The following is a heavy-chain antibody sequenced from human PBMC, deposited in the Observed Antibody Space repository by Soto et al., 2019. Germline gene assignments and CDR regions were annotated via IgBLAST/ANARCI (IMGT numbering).Heavy chain of an antibody. CDR1: GGTFSSYA. D-gene: IGHD5-18*01. Sequence: QVQLVQSGAEVKKPGSSVKVSCKASGGTFSSYASSWVRQAPGQGLEWMGGIIPIFGTANYAQKFQGRFTTTADESTSTAYMEQRSLRSEDTAVYYCASHSYGYFPHYYHGMDVWGQGTTVTVSS. J-gene: IGHJ6*02. V-gene: IGHV1-69*12. CDR2: IIPIFGTA. CDR3: ASHSYGYFPHYYHGMDV.